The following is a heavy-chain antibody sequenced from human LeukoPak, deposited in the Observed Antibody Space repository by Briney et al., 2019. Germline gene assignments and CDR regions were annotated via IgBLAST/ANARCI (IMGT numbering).Heavy chain of an antibody. CDR2: GYYAGSGS. CDR1: GASTNTDSYF. V-gene: IGHV4-39*07. D-gene: IGHD4-23*01. CDR3: ARSRIYGGDLDC. J-gene: IGHJ4*02. Sequence: PSETLSLTCDVSGASTNTDSYFWGWIRQPPGKGLEWVGSGYYAGSGSHYNPSLKSRVTISVDTSRNQFSLKLSSVTAADTAVYYCARSRIYGGDLDCWGQGSLVTVSS.